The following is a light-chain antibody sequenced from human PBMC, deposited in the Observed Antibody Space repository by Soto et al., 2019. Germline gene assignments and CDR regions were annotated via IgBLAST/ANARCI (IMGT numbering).Light chain of an antibody. J-gene: IGKJ5*01. CDR3: QQYGTPRSVT. CDR2: GAS. Sequence: EIVLTQSPGTLSLSPWERATLSCRASQGVSSRYLAWYQQKPGQAPRLLIYGASARAAGIPDRFSGSGFGTDFTLTISKVEPEDFAVYYCQQYGTPRSVTFGQGTRLEIK. CDR1: QGVSSRY. V-gene: IGKV3-20*01.